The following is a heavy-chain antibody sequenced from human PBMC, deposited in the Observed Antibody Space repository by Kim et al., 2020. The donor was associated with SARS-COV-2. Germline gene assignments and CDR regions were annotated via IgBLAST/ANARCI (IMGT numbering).Heavy chain of an antibody. J-gene: IGHJ4*02. CDR1: GSSVRSSY. Sequence: GGSLRLSCAVSGSSVRSSYMTWVRQAPGKGLEWVSAIHDAGSTYYADSVKGRFTISRDIPKDTIYLQMNSLRADDMAVYYYSRSTVGAYFDYWGQGSLVSVSS. CDR3: SRSTVGAYFDY. V-gene: IGHV3-53*01. D-gene: IGHD1-26*01. CDR2: IHDAGST.